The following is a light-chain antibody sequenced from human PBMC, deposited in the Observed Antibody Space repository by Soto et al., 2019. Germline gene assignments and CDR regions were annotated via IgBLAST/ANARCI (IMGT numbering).Light chain of an antibody. J-gene: IGKJ1*01. Sequence: DIVLTQSPGTLSLSPGERATLSCRASQTVRSNFLAWYQQKPGQSPRLLIFGASIRATGIPARFSGSGSGTEFTLTIGSLQSEDFAVYYCQQYNNWPPWTFGQGTKVDIK. V-gene: IGKV3-15*01. CDR1: QTVRSN. CDR2: GAS. CDR3: QQYNNWPPWT.